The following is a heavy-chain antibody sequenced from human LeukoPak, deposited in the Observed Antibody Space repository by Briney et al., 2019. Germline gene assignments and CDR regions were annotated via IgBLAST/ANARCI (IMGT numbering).Heavy chain of an antibody. Sequence: GGSLRLSCAASGFTFSNAWMSWVRQAPGKGLEWVGRIKSKTDGGTTDYAAPVKGRFTISRDDSKNTLYLQVNSLKTEDTAVYYCTTEGDYGDYYDYWGQGTLVTVSS. CDR3: TTEGDYGDYYDY. J-gene: IGHJ4*02. CDR2: IKSKTDGGTT. D-gene: IGHD4-17*01. V-gene: IGHV3-15*01. CDR1: GFTFSNAW.